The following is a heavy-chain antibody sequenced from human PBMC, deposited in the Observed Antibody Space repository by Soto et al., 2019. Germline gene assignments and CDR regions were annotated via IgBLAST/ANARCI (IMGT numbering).Heavy chain of an antibody. D-gene: IGHD2-8*01. CDR2: IGGSSAHI. CDR1: GFTFSSYS. V-gene: IGHV3-21*01. Sequence: GGSLRLSCAASGFTFSSYSMVWVRQAPEKGLEWVSSIGGSSAHIYYADSLKGRFTISRDNAKNSLYLQMNSLRVDDTAVYYCARTNGAYSNYFDYWGQGTLVTVSS. CDR3: ARTNGAYSNYFDY. J-gene: IGHJ4*02.